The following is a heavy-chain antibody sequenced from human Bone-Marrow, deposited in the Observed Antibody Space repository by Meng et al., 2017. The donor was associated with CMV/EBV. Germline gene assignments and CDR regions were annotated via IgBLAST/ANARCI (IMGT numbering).Heavy chain of an antibody. D-gene: IGHD2-2*01. Sequence: ASVKVSCKASGYTFTSYYMHWVRQAPGQGLEWMGIINPSGGSTSYAQKFQGRVTMTRDTSTSTVYMELSSLRSEDTAVYYCARGGLVVVPAALRHNWFDPWGQGTLVTVYS. CDR2: INPSGGST. V-gene: IGHV1-46*01. CDR1: GYTFTSYY. J-gene: IGHJ5*02. CDR3: ARGGLVVVPAALRHNWFDP.